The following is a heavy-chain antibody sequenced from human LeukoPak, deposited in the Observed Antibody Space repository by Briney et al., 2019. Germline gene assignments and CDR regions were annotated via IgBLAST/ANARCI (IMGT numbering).Heavy chain of an antibody. CDR1: GFTFSSYW. D-gene: IGHD3-22*01. J-gene: IGHJ4*02. CDR3: ARRINYYDSSGYYYVRYFDS. CDR2: INTDGGSL. V-gene: IGHV3-74*01. Sequence: GGSLRLSCVASGFTFSSYWMSWVRQAPGKGPVWVARINTDGGSLNYADSVKGRFTISRDNAKNTLYLQMNSLGAEDTAVYYCARRINYYDSSGYYYVRYFDSWGQGTLVAVSS.